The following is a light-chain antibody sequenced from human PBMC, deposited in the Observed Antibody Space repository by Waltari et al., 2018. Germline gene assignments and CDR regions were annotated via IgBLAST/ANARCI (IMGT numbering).Light chain of an antibody. J-gene: IGKJ2*01. V-gene: IGKV1-5*01. CDR2: DAS. Sequence: QMTQSPSTLSASIGDRVAITCRASHTINTWLGWYQQKPGKALRVLIYDASTLASGVPSRFRGSGSGTEFTLTINRLQAEDFATYYCQQSSTNPYTFGRGTRLEIK. CDR3: QQSSTNPYT. CDR1: HTINTW.